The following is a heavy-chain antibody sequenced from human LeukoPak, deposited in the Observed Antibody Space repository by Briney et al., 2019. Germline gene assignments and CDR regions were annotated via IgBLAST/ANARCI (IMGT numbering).Heavy chain of an antibody. CDR2: ISYDGSNK. CDR1: RFTFSSYG. V-gene: IGHV3-30*18. D-gene: IGHD5-12*01. J-gene: IGHJ6*02. CDR3: AKGHSGYHFDQAAGGMDV. Sequence: ALRLSCAASRFTFSSYGMHAVRPAPGKGLEWVADISYDGSNKYYADSVKGRFTISRDNSKNTLYLQMNSLRAEDTAVYYCAKGHSGYHFDQAAGGMDVWGQRTTVTVSS.